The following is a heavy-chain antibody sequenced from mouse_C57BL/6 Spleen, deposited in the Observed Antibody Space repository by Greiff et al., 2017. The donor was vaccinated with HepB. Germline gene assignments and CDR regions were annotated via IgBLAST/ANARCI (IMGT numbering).Heavy chain of an antibody. CDR1: GYSFTGYY. CDR3: ARKSITTVVAKDY. J-gene: IGHJ2*01. CDR2: INPSTGGT. D-gene: IGHD1-1*01. Sequence: VQLQQSGPELVKPGASVKISCKASGYSFTGYYMNWVKQSPEKSLEWIGEINPSTGGTTYNQKFKAKATLTVDKSSSTAYMQLKSLTSEDSAVYYCARKSITTVVAKDYWGQGTTLTVSS. V-gene: IGHV1-42*01.